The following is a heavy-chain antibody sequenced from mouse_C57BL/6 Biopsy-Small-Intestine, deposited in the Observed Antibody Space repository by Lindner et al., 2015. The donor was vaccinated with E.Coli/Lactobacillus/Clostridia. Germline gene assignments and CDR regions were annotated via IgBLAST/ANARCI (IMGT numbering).Heavy chain of an antibody. CDR3: ARGFGLYLYYFDY. Sequence: VQLQESGPELVKPGASVKISCKASGYSFTSYYIHWVKRRPGQGLEWIGWIYPGSGNTKYNEKFKGKATLTADTSSSTAYLHLSSLTSEVSAVYYCARGFGLYLYYFDYWGQGATLTVSS. J-gene: IGHJ2*01. CDR2: IYPGSGNT. D-gene: IGHD5-5*01. CDR1: GYSFTSYY. V-gene: IGHV1-66*01.